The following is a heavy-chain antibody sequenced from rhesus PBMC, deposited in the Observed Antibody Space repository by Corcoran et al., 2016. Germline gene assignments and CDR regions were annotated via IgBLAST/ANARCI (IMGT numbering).Heavy chain of an antibody. Sequence: QVQLVQFGAEVKQPGASVKVFCKASGYTFTSYGLNWVRQAPGQRLGWMGGISANPGNPPYAKDFIERFPFSMDTPIPTAFLQISSLKAEDTAVYYCARRGRYSFDYWGQGVLVTVSS. CDR3: ARRGRYSFDY. J-gene: IGHJ4*01. CDR2: ISANPGNP. CDR1: GYTFTSYG. V-gene: IGHV7-114*01. D-gene: IGHD5-24*01.